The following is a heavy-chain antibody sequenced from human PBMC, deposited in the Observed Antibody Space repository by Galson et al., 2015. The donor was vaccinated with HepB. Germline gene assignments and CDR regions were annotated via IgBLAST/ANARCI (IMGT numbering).Heavy chain of an antibody. CDR3: ARTSMTGNSNWFDP. J-gene: IGHJ5*02. V-gene: IGHV3-74*01. CDR2: INSDGSTT. Sequence: SLRLSCAASGFTFSRYGMHWVRQAPGKGLVWVSRINSDGSTTTYADSVKGRFTISRDNAKNTLYLQMNSLRAEDTAVYYCARTSMTGNSNWFDPWGQGTLVTVSS. CDR1: GFTFSRYG. D-gene: IGHD1-20*01.